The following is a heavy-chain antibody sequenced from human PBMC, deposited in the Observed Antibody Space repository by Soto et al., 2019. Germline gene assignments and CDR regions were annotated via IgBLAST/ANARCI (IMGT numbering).Heavy chain of an antibody. V-gene: IGHV3-64*01. CDR2: ISSNGGST. J-gene: IGHJ6*02. D-gene: IGHD6-13*01. CDR1: GFTFSSYA. CDR3: ARGWVAAAGTRGYYYYYYGMDV. Sequence: PGGSLRLSCAASGFTFSSYAMHWVRQAPGKGLEYVSAISSNGGSTYYANSVKGRFTISRDNSKNTLYLQMGSLRAEDMAVYYCARGWVAAAGTRGYYYYYYGMDVWGQGTTVTVSS.